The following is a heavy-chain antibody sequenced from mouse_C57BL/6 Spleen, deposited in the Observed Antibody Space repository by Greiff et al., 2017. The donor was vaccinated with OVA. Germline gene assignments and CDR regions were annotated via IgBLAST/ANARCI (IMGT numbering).Heavy chain of an antibody. CDR2: IDPETGGT. V-gene: IGHV1-15*01. D-gene: IGHD1-1*01. Sequence: VQLQQSGAELVRPGASVTLSCKASGYTFTDYEMHWVKQTPVHGLEWIGAIDPETGGTAYNQKFKGKAILTADKSSSTAYMELRSLTSEDSAVYYCTRGGLDYYGSILNYFDYWGQGTTLTVSS. J-gene: IGHJ2*01. CDR1: GYTFTDYE. CDR3: TRGGLDYYGSILNYFDY.